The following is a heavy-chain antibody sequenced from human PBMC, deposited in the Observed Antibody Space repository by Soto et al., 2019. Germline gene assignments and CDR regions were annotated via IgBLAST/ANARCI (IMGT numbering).Heavy chain of an antibody. J-gene: IGHJ6*02. D-gene: IGHD3-3*01. Sequence: PXETMSLTCTVSGGSISSSSYYWGWIRQPPGKGLEWIGSIYYSGSTYYNPSLKSRVTISVDTSKNQFSLKLSYVTAADTAVYYCARRIYDFWSGSYYGMDVWGQGTTVTVSS. V-gene: IGHV4-39*01. CDR3: ARRIYDFWSGSYYGMDV. CDR1: GGSISSSSYY. CDR2: IYYSGST.